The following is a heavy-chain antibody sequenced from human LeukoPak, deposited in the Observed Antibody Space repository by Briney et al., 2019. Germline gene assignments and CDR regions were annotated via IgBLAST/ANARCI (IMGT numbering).Heavy chain of an antibody. Sequence: GGSLRLSCAASGFTFSSYWMSWVRQAPGKGLEWVANIKQDGSEKYYVDSVKGRFTISRDNAKNSLYLQMNSLRAEDTAVYYCARGDLRITMVRGVIINPVDYWGQGTLVTVSS. J-gene: IGHJ4*02. CDR1: GFTFSSYW. V-gene: IGHV3-7*03. CDR2: IKQDGSEK. D-gene: IGHD3-10*01. CDR3: ARGDLRITMVRGVIINPVDY.